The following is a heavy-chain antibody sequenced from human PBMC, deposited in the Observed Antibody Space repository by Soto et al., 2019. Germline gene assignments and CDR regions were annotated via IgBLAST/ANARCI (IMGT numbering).Heavy chain of an antibody. CDR3: ARDLGWAFDS. CDR1: GFTFSTFS. J-gene: IGHJ4*02. V-gene: IGHV3-48*02. D-gene: IGHD3-16*01. CDR2: ISGGGRPI. Sequence: EVQLVESGGGSVQPGGSLRLSCAASGFTFSTFSMNWVRQAPGRWLEWISYISGGGRPISYADSVKGRFTISRANAKNSLYLQMDSLTDEDTAVYYCARDLGWAFDSWGQGTVVTVSS.